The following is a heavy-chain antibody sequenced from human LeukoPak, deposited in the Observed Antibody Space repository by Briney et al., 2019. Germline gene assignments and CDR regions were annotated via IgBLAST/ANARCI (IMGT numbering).Heavy chain of an antibody. Sequence: GGSLRLSCAASGFTFSSYEMNWVRPAPGKGLEWVSYISSSGSTIYYADSVKGGCTISRDNAKISLYLQIDSVRAEDTAVCYCARAGGGYSVVVPAAFDYWGQGTLVSVSS. V-gene: IGHV3-48*03. CDR3: ARAGGGYSVVVPAAFDY. D-gene: IGHD2-2*01. J-gene: IGHJ4*02. CDR1: GFTFSSYE. CDR2: ISSSGSTI.